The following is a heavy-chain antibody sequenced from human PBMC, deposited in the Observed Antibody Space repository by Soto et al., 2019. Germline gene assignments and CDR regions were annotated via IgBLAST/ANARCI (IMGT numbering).Heavy chain of an antibody. CDR2: INWNGGST. Sequence: GGSLRLSCAASGFTFDDYGMSWVRQAPGKGLEWVSGINWNGGSTGYADSVKGRFTISRDNAKNSLYLQMNSLRAEDTALYYCARVGKYDFWSGYYESWFDPWGQGTLVTVSS. D-gene: IGHD3-3*01. V-gene: IGHV3-20*04. J-gene: IGHJ5*02. CDR3: ARVGKYDFWSGYYESWFDP. CDR1: GFTFDDYG.